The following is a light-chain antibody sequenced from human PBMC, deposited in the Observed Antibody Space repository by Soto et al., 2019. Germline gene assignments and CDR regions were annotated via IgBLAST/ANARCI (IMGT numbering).Light chain of an antibody. CDR1: QSLSSNF. Sequence: EIVLTQSPGILSLSPGERASLSCGASQSLSSNFLAWYQQKPGQAPRLLIYGASSRATGIPDRFSGTGSGTDFSLTISSLQPEDFATYYCQQSYSFPRTFGRGTKVDIK. CDR3: QQSYSFPRT. CDR2: GAS. J-gene: IGKJ1*01. V-gene: IGKV3-20*01.